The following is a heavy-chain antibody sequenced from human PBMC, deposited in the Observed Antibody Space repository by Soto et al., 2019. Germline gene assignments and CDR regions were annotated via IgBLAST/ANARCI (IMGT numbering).Heavy chain of an antibody. CDR2: INPSGGST. CDR3: ARGRGDIVVVPAANDAFDI. Sequence: ASVKVSCKASGYTFTSYYMHWVRQAPGQGLEWMGIINPSGGSTSYAQKFQGRVTMTRDTSTSTVYMELSSLRSEGTAVYYCARGRGDIVVVPAANDAFDIWGQGTMVTV. CDR1: GYTFTSYY. D-gene: IGHD2-2*01. J-gene: IGHJ3*02. V-gene: IGHV1-46*03.